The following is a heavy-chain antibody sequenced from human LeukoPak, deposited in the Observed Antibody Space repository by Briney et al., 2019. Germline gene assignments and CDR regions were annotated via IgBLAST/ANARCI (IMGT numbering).Heavy chain of an antibody. J-gene: IGHJ4*02. CDR2: INWNGGST. D-gene: IGHD2-2*01. CDR3: ARGGVPAAIPFDY. V-gene: IGHV3-20*01. CDR1: GFTFDDYG. Sequence: PGGSLRLSCAASGFTFDDYGMSWVRQAPRKGQEWVSGINWNGGSTGYADSVKGRFTISRDNAKNSLYLQMNSLRAEDTALYHCARGGVPAAIPFDYWGQGTLVTVSS.